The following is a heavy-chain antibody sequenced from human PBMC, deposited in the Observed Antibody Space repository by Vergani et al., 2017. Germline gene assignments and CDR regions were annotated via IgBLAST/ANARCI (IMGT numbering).Heavy chain of an antibody. V-gene: IGHV4-38-2*02. J-gene: IGHJ5*02. Sequence: QVQLQESGPGLVKPSETLSLTCTVSGYSISSGYYWGWIRQPPGKGLEWIGSIYHSGSTYYNPSLKSRVTISVDTSKNQFSLKLSSVTAADTAVYYWARESXGFVWGGYEGRFEPWGQGTLVTVSS. D-gene: IGHD3-16*01. CDR3: ARESXGFVWGGYEGRFEP. CDR1: GYSISSGYY. CDR2: IYHSGST.